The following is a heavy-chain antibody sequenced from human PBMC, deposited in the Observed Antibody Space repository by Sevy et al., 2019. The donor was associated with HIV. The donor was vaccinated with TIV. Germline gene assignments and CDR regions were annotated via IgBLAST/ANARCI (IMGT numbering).Heavy chain of an antibody. V-gene: IGHV3-21*01. Sequence: GGSLRLSCAASGFTFSSYAMNWIRQAPGKGLEWVSSINAISSNIYYADSVKGRFTISRDNAENSLYLQMNSVRAEDTAVYYCARDLFSGGNAVYGYWGQGTLVTVSS. CDR1: GFTFSSYA. J-gene: IGHJ4*02. CDR3: ARDLFSGGNAVYGY. D-gene: IGHD2-15*01. CDR2: INAISSNI.